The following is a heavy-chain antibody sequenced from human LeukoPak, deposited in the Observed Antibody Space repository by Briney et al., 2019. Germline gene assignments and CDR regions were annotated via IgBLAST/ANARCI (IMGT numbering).Heavy chain of an antibody. Sequence: GSLRLSCAASGFSFSSYWMSWVRQAPGKGLEWVAIIKQDGSERYYVDSVKGRFTISRDNSRNSLYLQMDILRAEDTAVYYCARDMPKEENDYDYVWGSYRYNPFDYWGQGTLVTVSS. D-gene: IGHD3-16*02. CDR1: GFSFSSYW. CDR2: IKQDGSER. V-gene: IGHV3-7*01. CDR3: ARDMPKEENDYDYVWGSYRYNPFDY. J-gene: IGHJ4*02.